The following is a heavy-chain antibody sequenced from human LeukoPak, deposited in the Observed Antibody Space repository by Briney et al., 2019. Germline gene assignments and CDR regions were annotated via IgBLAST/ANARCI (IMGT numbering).Heavy chain of an antibody. CDR2: IKQDGSEK. V-gene: IGHV3-7*01. J-gene: IGHJ4*02. CDR1: GFTFSSYW. D-gene: IGHD5-12*01. CDR3: ARDRGYSGYDPTAGY. Sequence: GGSLRLSCAASGFTFSSYWMGWVRQAPGKGLEWVANIKQDGSEKYYMDSVKGRFTISRDNAKNSLYLQMNSLRAEDTAVYYCARDRGYSGYDPTAGYWGQGTLVTVSS.